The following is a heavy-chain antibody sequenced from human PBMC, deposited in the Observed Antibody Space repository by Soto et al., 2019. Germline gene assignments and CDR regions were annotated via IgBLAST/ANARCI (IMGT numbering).Heavy chain of an antibody. CDR1: GFTFSSYG. Sequence: QVQLVESGGGVVQPGRSLRLSCAASGFTFSSYGMHWVRQAPGKGLEWVAVISYDGSNKYYADSVKGRFTISRDNSKNTLYLQMNSLRAEDTAVYYCASYDWSSGGYGMDVWGQGTTVTVSS. V-gene: IGHV3-30*03. J-gene: IGHJ6*02. CDR3: ASYDWSSGGYGMDV. D-gene: IGHD6-25*01. CDR2: ISYDGSNK.